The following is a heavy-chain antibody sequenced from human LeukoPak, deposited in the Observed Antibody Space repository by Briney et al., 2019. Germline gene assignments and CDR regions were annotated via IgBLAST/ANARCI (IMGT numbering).Heavy chain of an antibody. V-gene: IGHV4-34*01. CDR1: GGSFSGYY. D-gene: IGHD3-10*01. Sequence: SETLSLTCAVYGGSFSGYYWSWIRQPPGKGLEWIGEINHSGSTNYNPSLKSRVTISVDTSKNQFSLKLSSVTAAVTAVYYCARVRDRTPGHWGQGTLVTVSS. J-gene: IGHJ4*02. CDR3: ARVRDRTPGH. CDR2: INHSGST.